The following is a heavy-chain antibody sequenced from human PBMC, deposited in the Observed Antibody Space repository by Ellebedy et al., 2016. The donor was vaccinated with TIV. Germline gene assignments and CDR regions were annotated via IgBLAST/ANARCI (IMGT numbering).Heavy chain of an antibody. CDR1: GDSVSINSGG. Sequence: SQTLSLTCAISGDSVSINSGGWNWIRQSPERGLEWLGRTYYGSKWSYDYAVSVKSRITINPDTSKNHFSLQLNSVTPDDTAVYYCARGWLRTGFDYWGQGTLVTVSS. D-gene: IGHD5-12*01. CDR2: TYYGSKWSY. CDR3: ARGWLRTGFDY. J-gene: IGHJ4*02. V-gene: IGHV6-1*01.